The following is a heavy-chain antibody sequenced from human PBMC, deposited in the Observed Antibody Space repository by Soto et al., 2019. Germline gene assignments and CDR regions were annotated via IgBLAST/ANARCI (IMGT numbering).Heavy chain of an antibody. D-gene: IGHD6-13*01. CDR1: GGSISSGGYY. CDR2: IYYSGST. CDR3: ARGLRSVVTVNIAAAGRFAY. V-gene: IGHV4-31*03. J-gene: IGHJ4*02. Sequence: QVQLQESGPGLVKPSQTLSLTCTVSGGSISSGGYYWSWIRQHPGKGLEWIGYIYYSGSTYYNPYLKRRITISVDTYKIQISLNLSSVTAAGTAVDYCARGLRSVVTVNIAAAGRFAYWGQGTLVTVSS.